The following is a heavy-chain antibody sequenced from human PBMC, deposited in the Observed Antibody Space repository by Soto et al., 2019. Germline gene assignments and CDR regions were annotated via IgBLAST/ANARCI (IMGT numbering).Heavy chain of an antibody. CDR3: ARQLTAAADIDY. V-gene: IGHV5-51*01. Sequence: PGESLKISCKGSGYTFTAYWIAWVRQMSGKGLEWMGIIDPGDSETRYSPSFPGQVTMSADKSITTAYLQMTSLKASDTAMYYCARQLTAAADIDYWGRGTQVTVSS. J-gene: IGHJ4*02. D-gene: IGHD6-13*01. CDR1: GYTFTAYW. CDR2: IDPGDSET.